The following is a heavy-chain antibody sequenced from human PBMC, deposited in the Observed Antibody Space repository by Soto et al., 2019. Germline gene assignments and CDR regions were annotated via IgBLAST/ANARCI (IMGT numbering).Heavy chain of an antibody. J-gene: IGHJ3*02. V-gene: IGHV5-51*01. CDR2: IYPGDSDT. CDR3: ARPYCSSTSCSQGAFDI. Sequence: GESLKISCKGSGYSFTSYWIGWVRQMPGKGLEWMGIIYPGDSDTRYSPSFQGQVTISADKSISTAYLQWSSLKASDTAMYYCARPYCSSTSCSQGAFDIWGQGTMVTVSS. D-gene: IGHD2-2*01. CDR1: GYSFTSYW.